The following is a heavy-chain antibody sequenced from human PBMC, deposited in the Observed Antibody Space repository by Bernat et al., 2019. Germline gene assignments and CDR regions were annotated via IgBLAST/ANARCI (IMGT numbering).Heavy chain of an antibody. Sequence: QVQLQESGPGLVKPSETLSLTCTVSGDSMTSHYWSWIRQPPGKGLEWIGYIYYTGRTNYSPSLKSRVTISVDTSKNQFSLKLNSVTAAETAVYYCARRWDRDWGWQYFRHWGQGSLVIVSS. CDR1: GDSMTSHY. D-gene: IGHD2-8*02. V-gene: IGHV4-59*08. CDR2: IYYTGRT. J-gene: IGHJ1*01. CDR3: ARRWDRDWGWQYFRH.